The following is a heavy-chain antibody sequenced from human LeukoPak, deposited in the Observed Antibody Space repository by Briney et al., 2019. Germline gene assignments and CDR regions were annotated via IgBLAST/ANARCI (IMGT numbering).Heavy chain of an antibody. CDR2: IYYSGST. D-gene: IGHD5-18*01. Sequence: SGTLSLTCTVSGGSINSYYWSWIRQSPGKGLEWIGYIYYSGSTNYNPSLKSRVTMSVDMSKNQFSLKLRSVTAADTAVYYCARTTEGGYTYDYFYYYYMDVWGKGTTVTISS. CDR1: GGSINSYY. V-gene: IGHV4-59*01. CDR3: ARTTEGGYTYDYFYYYYMDV. J-gene: IGHJ6*03.